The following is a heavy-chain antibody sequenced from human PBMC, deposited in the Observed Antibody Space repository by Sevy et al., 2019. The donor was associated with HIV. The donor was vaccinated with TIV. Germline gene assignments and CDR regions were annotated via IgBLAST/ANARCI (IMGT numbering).Heavy chain of an antibody. CDR2: ISSIGTTI. D-gene: IGHD1-1*01. Sequence: GGSLRLSCAASGFTFSDYYMSWIRQAPGKGLEWVSYISSIGTTIYYADSVKGRFTISRDNAKNSLYLQMNSLRAEDRAVYYWARIRAMEGYDFNIWGQGTMVTVSS. CDR1: GFTFSDYY. J-gene: IGHJ3*02. V-gene: IGHV3-11*01. CDR3: ARIRAMEGYDFNI.